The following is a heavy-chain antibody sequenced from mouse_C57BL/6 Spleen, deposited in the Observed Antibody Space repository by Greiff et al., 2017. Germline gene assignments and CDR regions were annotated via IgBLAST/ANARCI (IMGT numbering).Heavy chain of an antibody. CDR2: SRNKANDYTT. J-gene: IGHJ4*01. Sequence: EVKVVESGGGLVQSGRSLRLSCATSGFTFSDFYMEWVRQAPGKGLEWIAASRNKANDYTTEYSASVKGRFIVSRDTSQSILYLQMNALRAEDTAIYYCARDADGYTRAMDYWGQGTSVTVSS. CDR3: ARDADGYTRAMDY. V-gene: IGHV7-1*01. CDR1: GFTFSDFY. D-gene: IGHD2-3*01.